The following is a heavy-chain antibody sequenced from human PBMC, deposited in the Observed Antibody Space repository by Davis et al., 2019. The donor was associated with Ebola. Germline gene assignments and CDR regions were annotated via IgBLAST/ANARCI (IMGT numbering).Heavy chain of an antibody. CDR2: INPNSGGT. D-gene: IGHD5-18*01. J-gene: IGHJ5*02. CDR1: GYTFTGYY. Sequence: ASVKVSCKASGYTFTGYYMHWVRQAPGQGLEWMGWINPNSGGTNYAQKFQGRVTMTRDTSTSTVYMELSSLRSEDTAVYYCAREGYSYALNWFDPWGQGTLVTVSS. CDR3: AREGYSYALNWFDP. V-gene: IGHV1-2*02.